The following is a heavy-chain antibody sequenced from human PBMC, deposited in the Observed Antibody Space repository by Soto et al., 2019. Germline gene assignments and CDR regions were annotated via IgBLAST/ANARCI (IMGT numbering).Heavy chain of an antibody. CDR3: ARAKQWLPQYFQH. Sequence: SETLSLTCAVYGGSFSGYYWSWIRQPPGKGLEWIGEINHSGSTNYNPSLKSRVTISVDTSKNQFSLKLSSVTAADTAVYYCARAKQWLPQYFQHWGQGTLVTVSS. J-gene: IGHJ1*01. D-gene: IGHD6-19*01. CDR1: GGSFSGYY. CDR2: INHSGST. V-gene: IGHV4-34*01.